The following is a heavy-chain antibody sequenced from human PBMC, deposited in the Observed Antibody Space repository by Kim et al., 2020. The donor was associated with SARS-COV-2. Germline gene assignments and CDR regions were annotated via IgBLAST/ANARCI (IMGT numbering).Heavy chain of an antibody. J-gene: IGHJ4*02. CDR1: GFTFSSYA. D-gene: IGHD3-10*01. V-gene: IGHV3-23*01. Sequence: GGSLRLSCAASGFTFSSYAMSWVRQAPGKGLEWVSAISGSGGSTYYADSVKGRFTISRDNSKNTLYLQMNSLRAEDTAVYYCAKTQTKGYGSGSQIDYWGQGTLVTVSS. CDR2: ISGSGGST. CDR3: AKTQTKGYGSGSQIDY.